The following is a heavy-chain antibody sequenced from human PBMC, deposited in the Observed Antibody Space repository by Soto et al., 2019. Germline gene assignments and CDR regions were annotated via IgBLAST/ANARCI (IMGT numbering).Heavy chain of an antibody. Sequence: QVQLVQSGAEVKKPGASVKVSCKASGYTFTGYYMHWVRQAPGQGLEWMGWINPNSGGTNYAQKFQGRVTMTRDTSISTAYMELSRLRSDDTAVYYCARDRYGYSYGYPYYYYYMDVWGKGTTVTVSS. V-gene: IGHV1-2*02. D-gene: IGHD5-18*01. CDR2: INPNSGGT. J-gene: IGHJ6*03. CDR1: GYTFTGYY. CDR3: ARDRYGYSYGYPYYYYYMDV.